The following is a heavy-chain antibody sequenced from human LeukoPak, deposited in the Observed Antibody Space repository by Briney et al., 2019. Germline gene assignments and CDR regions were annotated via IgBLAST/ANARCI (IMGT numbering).Heavy chain of an antibody. D-gene: IGHD5-24*01. V-gene: IGHV4-34*01. Sequence: SETLSLTCAVYGGSFSGYYWSWIRQPPGKGLEWIGEINHSGSTNYNPSLKSRVTISVDTSKNQFSLKLSSVTAADTAVYFCARAGRWLQLPGWFDPWGQGTLVTVSS. J-gene: IGHJ5*02. CDR1: GGSFSGYY. CDR2: INHSGST. CDR3: ARAGRWLQLPGWFDP.